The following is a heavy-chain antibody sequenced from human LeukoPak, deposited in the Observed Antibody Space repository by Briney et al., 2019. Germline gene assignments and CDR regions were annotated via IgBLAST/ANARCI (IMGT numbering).Heavy chain of an antibody. D-gene: IGHD2-15*01. CDR2: INPYSGDT. V-gene: IGHV1-2*02. CDR3: AREPLGYCSGGSCYSNWFDP. J-gene: IGHJ5*02. CDR1: GYTFTCYY. Sequence: ASVKVSCKASGYTFTCYYMHWVRQAPGQGLEWMGWINPYSGDTNYQGRVTMTRDTSISTAYMELSRLRSDDTAVYYCAREPLGYCSGGSCYSNWFDPWGQGTLVTVSS.